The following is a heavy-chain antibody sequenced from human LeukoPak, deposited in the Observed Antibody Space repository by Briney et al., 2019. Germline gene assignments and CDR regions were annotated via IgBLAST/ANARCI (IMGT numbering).Heavy chain of an antibody. CDR2: INHSGST. J-gene: IGHJ4*02. Sequence: SETLSLTCAVYGGSFNGYYWSWIRQPPGKGLEWIGEINHSGSTNYNPSLKSRVTISVDTSKNQFSLKLSSVTAADTAVYYCARQPYDSSGYDFDYWGQGTLVTVSS. D-gene: IGHD3-22*01. CDR1: GGSFNGYY. CDR3: ARQPYDSSGYDFDY. V-gene: IGHV4-34*01.